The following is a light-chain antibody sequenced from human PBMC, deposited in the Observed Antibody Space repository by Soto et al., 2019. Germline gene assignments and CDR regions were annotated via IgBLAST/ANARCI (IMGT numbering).Light chain of an antibody. CDR3: QQCYSSPFT. J-gene: IGKJ2*01. V-gene: IGKV4-1*01. CDR2: WAS. CDR1: QSVLYSSNNRNY. Sequence: DIVMTQSPDSLAVSLGERVTIHCKSSQSVLYSSNNRNYFAWYQQQPGQPPKLLIYWASTRESGVPARFSGSGSGTDFTLTISSLQAADVAVYYCQQCYSSPFTFGQGTKMEI.